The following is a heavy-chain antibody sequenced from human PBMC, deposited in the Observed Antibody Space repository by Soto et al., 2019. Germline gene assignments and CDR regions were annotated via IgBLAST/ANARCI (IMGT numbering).Heavy chain of an antibody. D-gene: IGHD3-16*02. V-gene: IGHV1-18*04. Sequence: QVHLVQSGGEVTRPGASVKVFCKSSGYTFTSYGVCWVRQAHGQGLEWLGWISVYTGNTKQAQKFQDRVTLTTEASTTTAYMEVRSMRSDDTAVYYCARYRCTTDGCYTHHFDVWGQGTTVTVSS. J-gene: IGHJ6*02. CDR1: GYTFTSYG. CDR2: ISVYTGNT. CDR3: ARYRCTTDGCYTHHFDV.